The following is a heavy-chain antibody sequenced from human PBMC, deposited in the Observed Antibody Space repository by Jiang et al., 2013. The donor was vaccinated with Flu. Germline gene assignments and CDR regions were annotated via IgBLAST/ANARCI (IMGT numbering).Heavy chain of an antibody. CDR1: YY. CDR3: ARERKRSGYSYGSFDY. V-gene: IGHV1-2*06. Sequence: YYMHWVRQAPGQGLEWMGRINPNSGGTNSAXKFQGRVTMTRDTSISTAYMELSRLRSDDTAVYYCARERKRSGYSYGSFDYWGQGTLVTVSS. D-gene: IGHD5-18*01. J-gene: IGHJ4*02. CDR2: INPNSGGT.